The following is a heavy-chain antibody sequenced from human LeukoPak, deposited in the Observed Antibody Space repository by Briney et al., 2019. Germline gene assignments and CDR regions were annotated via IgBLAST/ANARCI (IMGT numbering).Heavy chain of an antibody. Sequence: PGGSLRLSCAASGFTFSTYAMHWVRQAPGKGLEWVAVISYDGSNKHYVDSVNGRFTISRDNSKNTLFLQMNSLRAEDTAVYYCARGGGLSYDSGNYYNPYFDYWGQGTLVTVSS. V-gene: IGHV3-30-3*01. CDR1: GFTFSTYA. CDR3: ARGGGLSYDSGNYYNPYFDY. CDR2: ISYDGSNK. D-gene: IGHD3-10*01. J-gene: IGHJ4*02.